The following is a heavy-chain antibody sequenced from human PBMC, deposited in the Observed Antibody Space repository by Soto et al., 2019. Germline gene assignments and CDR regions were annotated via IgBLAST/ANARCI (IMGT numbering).Heavy chain of an antibody. CDR1: GGSISSGGYS. Sequence: PSETLSLTCAVSGGSISSGGYSWSWIRQPPGKGLEWIGYIYHSGSTYYNPSLKSRVTISVDRSKNQFSLKLSSVTAADTAVYYCAGRHGGGYPPFGQSNYGMDVWGQGTTVIVSS. J-gene: IGHJ6*02. CDR2: IYHSGST. CDR3: AGRHGGGYPPFGQSNYGMDV. D-gene: IGHD3-22*01. V-gene: IGHV4-30-2*01.